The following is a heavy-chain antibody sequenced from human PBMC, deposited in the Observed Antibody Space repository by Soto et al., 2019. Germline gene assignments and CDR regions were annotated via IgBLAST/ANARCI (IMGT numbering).Heavy chain of an antibody. D-gene: IGHD2-2*01. CDR2: IFSDGST. CDR1: GFTVSNNY. V-gene: IGHV3-66*02. J-gene: IGHJ6*02. Sequence: PGGSLRLSCAASGFTVSNNYMSWVRQAPGKGLEWISVIFSDGSTYYADSVKGRFTISRDNSKNTLYLQMNSLRTEDTAVYHCAKAFRYCASTSCYADYYYYYAMDVWGQGTTVTVSS. CDR3: AKAFRYCASTSCYADYYYYYAMDV.